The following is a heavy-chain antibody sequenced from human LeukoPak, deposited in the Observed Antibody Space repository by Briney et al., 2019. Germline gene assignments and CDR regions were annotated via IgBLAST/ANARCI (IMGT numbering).Heavy chain of an antibody. CDR1: GFTFSSYA. CDR3: AKDKGDYDLGFDY. CDR2: ISYDGSNK. J-gene: IGHJ4*02. V-gene: IGHV3-30-3*01. D-gene: IGHD3-22*01. Sequence: GGSLRLSCAASGFTFSSYAMHWVRQAPGKGLEWVAVISYDGSNKYYADSVKGRFTISRDNSKNTLYLQMNSLRAEDTAVYYCAKDKGDYDLGFDYWGQGTLVTVSS.